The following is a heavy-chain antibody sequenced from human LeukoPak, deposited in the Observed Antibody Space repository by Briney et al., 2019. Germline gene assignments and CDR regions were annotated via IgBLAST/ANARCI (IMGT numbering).Heavy chain of an antibody. CDR1: GGSISSGTYY. CDR3: AGAMADYYYNYMDV. V-gene: IGHV4-61*02. D-gene: IGHD3-10*01. Sequence: PSQTLSLTCTVSGGSISSGTYYWGWIRQPAGKGLEWIGRIYTSGSTNYNPSLKSRVTISVDTSKNQFSLKLSSVTAADTAVYYCAGAMADYYYNYMDVWGKGTTVTISS. CDR2: IYTSGST. J-gene: IGHJ6*03.